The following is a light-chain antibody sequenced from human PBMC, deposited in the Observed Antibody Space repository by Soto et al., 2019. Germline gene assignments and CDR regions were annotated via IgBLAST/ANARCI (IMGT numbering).Light chain of an antibody. CDR1: QRLRSTS. J-gene: IGKJ1*01. V-gene: IGKV3-20*01. CDR2: GAS. CDR3: QQYDSSPRT. Sequence: PGERATLSCRASQRLRSTSLAWYQQKPGQAPRLLISGASTRAADIPDRFSGSGSGTAFTLTIGRLEPEDLAVYYCQQYDSSPRTFAQGTKVEIK.